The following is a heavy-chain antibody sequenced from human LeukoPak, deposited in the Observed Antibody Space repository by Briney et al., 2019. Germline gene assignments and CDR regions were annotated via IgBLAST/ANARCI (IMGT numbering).Heavy chain of an antibody. Sequence: GESLKISCKGSGYSFTSYWIGWVRQMPGKGLEWMGIIHPGDSDTRYSPTFQGQVTISADKSISTAYLQWSSLKASDTAMYYCARQSSNYDYYYHYMDVWGRGTTVTVSS. V-gene: IGHV5-51*01. D-gene: IGHD4-11*01. CDR2: IHPGDSDT. J-gene: IGHJ6*03. CDR3: ARQSSNYDYYYHYMDV. CDR1: GYSFTSYW.